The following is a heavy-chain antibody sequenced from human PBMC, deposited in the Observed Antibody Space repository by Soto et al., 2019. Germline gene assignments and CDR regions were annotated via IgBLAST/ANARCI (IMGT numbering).Heavy chain of an antibody. CDR3: ARDPPGGYADPRGADL. CDR2: IASDGGHK. CDR1: GFTFGSYG. D-gene: IGHD6-25*01. V-gene: IGHV3-33*05. Sequence: QVQLVESGGGVVQPGTSLRLSCAASGFTFGSYGMHWVRQAPGKGLEWVAAIASDGGHKFYADSVKGRFTISRDNSKNTLYLQMNSLRVEDTAIYYCARDPPGGYADPRGADLWGQGTMVTVSS. J-gene: IGHJ3*01.